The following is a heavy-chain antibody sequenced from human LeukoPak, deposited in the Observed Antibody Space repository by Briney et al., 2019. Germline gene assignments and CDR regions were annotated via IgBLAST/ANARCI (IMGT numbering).Heavy chain of an antibody. Sequence: SETLSLTCTVSGGSISSYYWSWIRQPPGKGLEWIGYIYYSGSTNYNPSLKSRVTISVDTSKNQFSLKLSSVTAADTAVDYCARVLTVTRWGHYHGMHVGGQDTRLPVPS. V-gene: IGHV4-59*01. J-gene: IGHJ6*02. CDR2: IYYSGST. CDR3: ARVLTVTRWGHYHGMHV. CDR1: GGSISSYY. D-gene: IGHD4-17*01.